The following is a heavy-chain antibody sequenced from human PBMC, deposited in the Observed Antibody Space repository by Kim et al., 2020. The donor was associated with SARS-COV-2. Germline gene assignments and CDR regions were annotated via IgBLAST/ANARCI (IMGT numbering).Heavy chain of an antibody. J-gene: IGHJ3*01. CDR2: ISYDGSNK. CDR3: ARDRGPKFTMAF. Sequence: GGSLRLSCAASGFTFSSYAMHWVRQAPGKGLEWVAVISYDGSNKYYAYSVKGRFTISRDNSKNTLYLQMNSLRAEDTAVYYCARDRGPKFTMAFWGQGTMVTVSS. D-gene: IGHD3-10*01. CDR1: GFTFSSYA. V-gene: IGHV3-30*04.